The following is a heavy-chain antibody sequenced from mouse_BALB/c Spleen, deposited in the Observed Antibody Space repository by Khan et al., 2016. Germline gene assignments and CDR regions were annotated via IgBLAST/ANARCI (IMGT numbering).Heavy chain of an antibody. J-gene: IGHJ3*01. D-gene: IGHD3-1*01. Sequence: QVQLQQSGAELMKPGASVKISCKATGYTFSSYWIEWVKQRPGHGLEWIGEILPGSGSTNYNETFKGKATFTADTSSNTAYMQLSSLTSEDSAVYYCARSGGEWAWFAYWGQGTLVTVSA. CDR1: GYTFSSYW. CDR3: ARSGGEWAWFAY. V-gene: IGHV1-9*01. CDR2: ILPGSGST.